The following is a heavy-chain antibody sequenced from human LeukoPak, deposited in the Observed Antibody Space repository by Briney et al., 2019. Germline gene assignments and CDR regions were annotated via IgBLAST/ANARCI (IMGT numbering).Heavy chain of an antibody. V-gene: IGHV3-33*01. CDR1: GFTFSSYG. J-gene: IGHJ3*02. CDR2: IWYDGSNK. CDR3: ARGREYCSSTSCRDAFDI. D-gene: IGHD2-2*01. Sequence: GRSLRLSCAASGFTFSSYGMHWVRQAPGKGLEWVAVIWYDGSNKYYADSAKGRFTISRDNSKNTLYLQMNSLRAEDTAVYYCARGREYCSSTSCRDAFDIWGLGTMVTVSS.